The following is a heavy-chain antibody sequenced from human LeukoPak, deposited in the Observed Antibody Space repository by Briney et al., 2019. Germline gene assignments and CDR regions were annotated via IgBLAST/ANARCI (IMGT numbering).Heavy chain of an antibody. CDR2: MNPNSGNT. CDR1: GYTFTSYD. Sequence: GASVKVSCKASGYTFTSYDINWVRQATGQGLEWMGWMNPNSGNTGYAQKFQGRVTITRNTSISTAYMELSSLKTEDTAVYYCTRLAVRGVIMNYWGQGTLVTVSS. D-gene: IGHD3-10*01. CDR3: TRLAVRGVIMNY. V-gene: IGHV1-8*03. J-gene: IGHJ4*02.